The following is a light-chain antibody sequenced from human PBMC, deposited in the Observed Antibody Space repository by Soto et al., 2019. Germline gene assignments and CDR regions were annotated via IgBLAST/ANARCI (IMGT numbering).Light chain of an antibody. J-gene: IGKJ2*01. Sequence: DIQMTQSPSTLSASVGDRVTITCRASQSISSWLAWYQQKPGKAPKLLIYDASSLESGVPSRFSGSGSGTEFTLTISSLQPDDFATYYCQKYNSYYTFCQGTKVDIK. CDR2: DAS. CDR1: QSISSW. CDR3: QKYNSYYT. V-gene: IGKV1-5*01.